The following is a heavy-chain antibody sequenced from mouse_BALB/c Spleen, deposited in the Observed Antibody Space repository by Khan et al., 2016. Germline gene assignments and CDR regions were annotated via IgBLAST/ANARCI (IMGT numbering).Heavy chain of an antibody. CDR3: TRGGYAGYFDY. CDR2: ISDGGSYT. Sequence: EVELVESGGGLVKPGGSLKLSCAASGFTFSDYYMYWVRQTPEKRLEWVATISDGGSYTSYPDSVKGRFIIFRDNANNNLYLQMSSLKSEDTAIYYCTRGGYAGYFDYWGQGTIITVSS. CDR1: GFTFSDYY. D-gene: IGHD2-14*01. V-gene: IGHV5-4*02. J-gene: IGHJ2*01.